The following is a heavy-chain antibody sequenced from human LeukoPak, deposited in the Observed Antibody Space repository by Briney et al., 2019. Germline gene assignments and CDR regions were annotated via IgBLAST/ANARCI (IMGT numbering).Heavy chain of an antibody. CDR3: AETGMRAVSLTY. CDR1: GGSITRGGYS. J-gene: IGHJ4*01. CDR2: IYHSGST. V-gene: IGHV4-30-2*01. Sequence: SQTLCLTCAVSGGSITRGGYSWSWIRQPPGKGLEWIGYIYHSGSTYSNPSLKSRVTTSVDTSKNPFSLKLSSLTAADTAVYYCAETGMRAVSLTYWGPGNLYSVPS. D-gene: IGHD3-10*01.